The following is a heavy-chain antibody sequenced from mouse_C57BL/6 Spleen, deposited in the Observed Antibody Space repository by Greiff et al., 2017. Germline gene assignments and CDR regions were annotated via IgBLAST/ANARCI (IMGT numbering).Heavy chain of an antibody. Sequence: EVKLVESGGGLVQPGGSLKLSCAASGFTFSDYGMAWVRQAPRKGPEWVAFISNLAYSIYYADTVTGRFTISRENAKNTLYLEMSSLRSEDTAMYYCARRGDYDDYFDYRGQGTTLTVSS. V-gene: IGHV5-15*04. J-gene: IGHJ2*01. D-gene: IGHD2-4*01. CDR3: ARRGDYDDYFDY. CDR2: ISNLAYSI. CDR1: GFTFSDYG.